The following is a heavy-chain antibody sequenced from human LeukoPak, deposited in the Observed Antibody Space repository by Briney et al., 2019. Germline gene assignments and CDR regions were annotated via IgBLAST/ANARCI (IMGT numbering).Heavy chain of an antibody. J-gene: IGHJ4*02. Sequence: PGGSLRLSCAASGFTFSSYAISWVRQAPGKGLEWVSGISGSGGSTYYADSVKGRFTISRDNSKNTLYLQMNSLRAEDTAVYSCVKGEPLWGLRRFDYWGQGTLVTVSS. D-gene: IGHD4-17*01. CDR1: GFTFSSYA. CDR3: VKGEPLWGLRRFDY. CDR2: ISGSGGST. V-gene: IGHV3-23*01.